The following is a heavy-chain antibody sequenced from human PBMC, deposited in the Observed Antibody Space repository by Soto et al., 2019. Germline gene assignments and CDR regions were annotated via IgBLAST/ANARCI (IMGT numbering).Heavy chain of an antibody. V-gene: IGHV1-69*01. CDR2: IIPIFGTA. D-gene: IGHD4-17*01. J-gene: IGHJ5*02. CDR3: ARCFRTTVVTKPNWFDP. CDR1: GGTFSSYA. Sequence: QVQLVQSGAEVKKPGSSVKVSCKASGGTFSSYAISWVRQAPGQGLEWMGGIIPIFGTANHAQKFQGRVTSTADESTSTAYMELSSLRSEDTAVYYCARCFRTTVVTKPNWFDPWGQGTLVTVSS.